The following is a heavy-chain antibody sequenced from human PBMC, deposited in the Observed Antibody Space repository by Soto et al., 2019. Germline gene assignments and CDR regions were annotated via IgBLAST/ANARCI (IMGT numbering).Heavy chain of an antibody. CDR2: IYYSGST. Sequence: QVQLQESGPGLVKPSQTLSLTCTVSGGSISSGDYYWSWIRQPPGKGLEWIGYIYYSGSTYYNPSLKSRVTISEDTSKNQFSLKLSSVTAADTAVYYRARGHSSGYYPDPVDYWGQGTLVTVSS. V-gene: IGHV4-30-4*01. J-gene: IGHJ4*02. D-gene: IGHD3-22*01. CDR3: ARGHSSGYYPDPVDY. CDR1: GGSISSGDYY.